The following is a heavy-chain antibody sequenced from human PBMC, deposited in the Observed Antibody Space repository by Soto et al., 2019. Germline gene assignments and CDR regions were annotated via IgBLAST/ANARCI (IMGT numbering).Heavy chain of an antibody. J-gene: IGHJ4*02. CDR2: ISYDGSNK. D-gene: IGHD6-13*01. CDR1: GFTFSSYA. CDR3: ARDPSSWYFDY. Sequence: QPGGSLRLSCAASGFTFSSYAMHWVRQAPGKGLEWVAVISYDGSNKYYADSVKGRFTISRDNSKNTLYLQMNSLRAEDTAVYYCARDPSSWYFDYWGQGTLVTVSS. V-gene: IGHV3-30-3*01.